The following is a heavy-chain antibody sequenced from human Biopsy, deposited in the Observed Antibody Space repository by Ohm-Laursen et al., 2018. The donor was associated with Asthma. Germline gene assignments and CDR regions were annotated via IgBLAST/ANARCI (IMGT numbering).Heavy chain of an antibody. CDR1: GFTFSSYG. Sequence: SLRLSCAASGFTFSSYGMHWVRQAPGKGLEWVAVIWYDGTNKYYGDSVKGRFTISRDNSKNTLYLQMNTLSAEDTAVYYCAKVQAEYYYYYDVDVWGQGTTVTVSS. CDR2: IWYDGTNK. CDR3: AKVQAEYYYYYDVDV. V-gene: IGHV3-33*06. D-gene: IGHD4-11*01. J-gene: IGHJ6*02.